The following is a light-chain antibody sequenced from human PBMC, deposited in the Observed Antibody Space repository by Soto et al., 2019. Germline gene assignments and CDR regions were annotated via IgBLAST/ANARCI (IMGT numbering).Light chain of an antibody. CDR1: QSVGSY. CDR2: GTS. V-gene: IGKV3-11*01. Sequence: EIVLTQSTATLSLSPGERATLSCRASQSVGSYLAWYQQKPGQAPRLLIYGTSNRATGIPGRFSGSGSETDFTLTISSLEPEDCGVYYCQPRGKWPRPFGQGTKLEIK. CDR3: QPRGKWPRP. J-gene: IGKJ2*01.